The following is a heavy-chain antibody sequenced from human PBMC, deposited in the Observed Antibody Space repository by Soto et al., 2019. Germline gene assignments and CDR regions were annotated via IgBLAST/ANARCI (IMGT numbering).Heavy chain of an antibody. J-gene: IGHJ3*02. V-gene: IGHV5-51*01. CDR3: ARHARYDFWSYSSGGFDI. D-gene: IGHD3-3*01. CDR2: IYPGDSDT. Sequence: PGESLKISCQGSGYSFSSYWIAWVRQMPGKGLEWMGIIYPGDSDTRYSPSFRGQVTISADKSLSTAYLQWSSLKASDTAMYYCARHARYDFWSYSSGGFDIWGQGTMVTVSS. CDR1: GYSFSSYW.